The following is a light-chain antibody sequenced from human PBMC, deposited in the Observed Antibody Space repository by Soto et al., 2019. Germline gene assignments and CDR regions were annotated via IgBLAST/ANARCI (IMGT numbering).Light chain of an antibody. Sequence: QSALTQPASVSGSPGQSITISCTGTSSDVGGYNYVSWYQQHPGKAPKLMIYEVSNRPSGVSNRFSGSKSGNTASLTISGLQREDEADYYCSSYTSSSTLEVVFGGGTKLTVL. CDR3: SSYTSSSTLEVV. J-gene: IGLJ2*01. CDR2: EVS. V-gene: IGLV2-14*01. CDR1: SSDVGGYNY.